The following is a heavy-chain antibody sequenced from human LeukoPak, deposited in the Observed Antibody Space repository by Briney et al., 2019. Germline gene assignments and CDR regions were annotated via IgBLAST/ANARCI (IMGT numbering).Heavy chain of an antibody. V-gene: IGHV4-34*01. J-gene: IGHJ6*04. CDR3: ARGLRLPSRSSPAVPHV. CDR2: INHSGTT. Sequence: PSETLSLTCAVSGGSFSDYYWNWVRQPPGKGLEWIGEINHSGTTNYNPSLKSRVTISVDTSKNQFSLRLSAVTAADTAVYHCARGLRLPSRSSPAVPHVWGKGTTVTVSA. D-gene: IGHD2-2*01. CDR1: GGSFSDYY.